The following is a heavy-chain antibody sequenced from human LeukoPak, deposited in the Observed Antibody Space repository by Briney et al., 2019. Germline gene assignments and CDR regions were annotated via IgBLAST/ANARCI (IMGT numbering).Heavy chain of an antibody. CDR2: IYYSGST. D-gene: IGHD1-26*01. CDR3: AREWAEGIYSGSPFDI. CDR1: GGSISSYY. V-gene: IGHV4-59*01. Sequence: SETLSLTCTVSGGSISSYYWSWIRQPPGKGLEWIGYIYYSGSTNYNPSLKSRVTISIDTSKNQFSLKLSSVTAADTAVYYCAREWAEGIYSGSPFDIWGQGTMVTVSS. J-gene: IGHJ3*02.